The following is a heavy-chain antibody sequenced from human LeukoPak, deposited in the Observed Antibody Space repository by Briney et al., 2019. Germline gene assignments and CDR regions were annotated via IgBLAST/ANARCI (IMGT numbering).Heavy chain of an antibody. V-gene: IGHV4-4*02. CDR2: IYHSGST. CDR3: ARAIPTSGDYDGDYYYGIDV. J-gene: IGHJ6*04. D-gene: IGHD4-17*01. CDR1: GGSISSSNW. Sequence: SETLSLTCAVSGGSISSSNWWCWVRPPPGKGLEWTGEIYHSGSTNYNPSLKSRVTISVDKSKNQFSLKLSSVTAADTAVYYCARAIPTSGDYDGDYYYGIDVWGKGTTVTVSS.